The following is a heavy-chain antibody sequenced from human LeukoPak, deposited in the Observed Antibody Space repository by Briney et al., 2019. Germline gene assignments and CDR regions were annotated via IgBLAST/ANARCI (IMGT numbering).Heavy chain of an antibody. CDR3: ARDPYGVEGKNYFDY. CDR1: GGSISSYD. J-gene: IGHJ4*02. V-gene: IGHV4-4*07. Sequence: SETLSLTCTVSGGSISSYDWSWIRQPAGKGLEWIGRIYTSGSTNCNPSLKSRVTMSADTSKNQLFLKLSSVTAPDTAVYYCARDPYGVEGKNYFDYWGQGTLVTVSS. CDR2: IYTSGST. D-gene: IGHD4-17*01.